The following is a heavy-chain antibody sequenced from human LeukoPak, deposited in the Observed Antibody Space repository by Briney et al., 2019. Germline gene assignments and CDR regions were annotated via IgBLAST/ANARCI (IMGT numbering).Heavy chain of an antibody. J-gene: IGHJ4*02. CDR1: RFTFSTHA. CDR2: ISFDGNNK. V-gene: IGHV3-30-3*01. CDR3: PTVPTYASPYYGIYY. D-gene: IGHD3-22*01. Sequence: PGGSLRLSCAASRFTFSTHAMHWARQAPGKGLEWVAVISFDGNNKYYADSVKGRFTISRDNSKNTLFLQRNSLRAEDTALYYSPTVPTYASPYYGIYYCGQGTLVTVSS.